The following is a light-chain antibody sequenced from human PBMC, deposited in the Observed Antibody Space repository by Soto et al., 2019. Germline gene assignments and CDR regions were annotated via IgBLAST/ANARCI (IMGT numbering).Light chain of an antibody. CDR1: QSVSSF. CDR3: QQRSYWPT. V-gene: IGKV3-11*01. CDR2: DAS. Sequence: EIVLTQSPVTLSLSPGERATLSCRASQSVSSFLAWYQQKPGQAPRLLIYDASNRATGIPARFSGSGSGTDFTLTISSLEPEDFAVYYCQQRSYWPTFGQGTKVDIK. J-gene: IGKJ1*01.